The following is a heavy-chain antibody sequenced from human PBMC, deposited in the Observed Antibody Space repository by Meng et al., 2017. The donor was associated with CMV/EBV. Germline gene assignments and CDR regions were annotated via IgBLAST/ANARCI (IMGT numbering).Heavy chain of an antibody. J-gene: IGHJ6*02. V-gene: IGHV1-18*01. D-gene: IGHD2-2*01. CDR2: ISAYNGNT. CDR1: GYTFTSYG. Sequence: GGSLRLSCKASGYTFTSYGISWVRQAPGQGLEWMGWISAYNGNTNYAQKLQGRVTMTTDTSTSTAYMELRSLRSDDTAVYYCAREYCSSTSCYFYYGMDVWGQGTTVTVSS. CDR3: AREYCSSTSCYFYYGMDV.